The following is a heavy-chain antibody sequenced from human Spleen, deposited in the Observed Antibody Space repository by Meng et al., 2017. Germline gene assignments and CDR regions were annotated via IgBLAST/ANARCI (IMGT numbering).Heavy chain of an antibody. CDR3: ARTTSYYNTWYYFDY. CDR1: GYTYTHHG. V-gene: IGHV1-18*01. Sequence: QVQLVQSGAEVRKRGASVKVSCKASGYTYTHHGIGWVRHAPGQGLEWMGWISAYNGDTIYVQKFQGRVTVTTDASTSTAYMELRSLRSDDTAVYYCARTTSYYNTWYYFDYWGQGTLVTVSS. J-gene: IGHJ4*02. D-gene: IGHD3-22*01. CDR2: ISAYNGDT.